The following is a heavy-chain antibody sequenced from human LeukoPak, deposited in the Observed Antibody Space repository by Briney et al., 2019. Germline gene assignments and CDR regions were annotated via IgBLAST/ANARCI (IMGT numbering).Heavy chain of an antibody. CDR3: ARGLGDGNYDSNPDAFDI. Sequence: GGSLRLSCAASGFTFSSYAMNWVRQAPGKGLEWVSSISSSSSYIYYADSVKGRFTISRDNAKNSLYLQMNSLRAEDTAVYYCARGLGDGNYDSNPDAFDIWGQGTMVTVSS. CDR1: GFTFSSYA. J-gene: IGHJ3*02. V-gene: IGHV3-21*01. CDR2: ISSSSSYI. D-gene: IGHD3-22*01.